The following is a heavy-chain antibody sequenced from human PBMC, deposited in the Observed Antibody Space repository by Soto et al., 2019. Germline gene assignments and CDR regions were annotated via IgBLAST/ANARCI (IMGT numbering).Heavy chain of an antibody. CDR3: ANRVPASFFNY. D-gene: IGHD2-21*02. CDR2: ISYSGSA. CDR1: GDSVSRANYY. V-gene: IGHV4-61*01. Sequence: QVQLQESGPGLVEPSETLSLTCTVSGDSVSRANYYWSWIRQPPGKGLEWIGYISYSGSAHYHPSLKGRVTIALDTSKNQFPLRLNSVTAADTAVYFCANRVPASFFNYWGQGALVTVSS. J-gene: IGHJ4*02.